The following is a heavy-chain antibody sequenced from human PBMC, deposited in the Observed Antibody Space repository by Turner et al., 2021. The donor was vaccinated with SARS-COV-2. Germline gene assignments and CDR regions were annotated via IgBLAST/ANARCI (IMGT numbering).Heavy chain of an antibody. CDR2: MDQEDGET. CDR3: ATGAYYCSSNRGSRWFDT. D-gene: IGHD2-2*01. J-gene: IGHJ5*02. V-gene: IGHV1-24*01. CDR1: GYSLSEVS. Sequence: QVPLLQSAAGVWKPVASVWVSCEVSGYSLSEVSMHRVRQPPGKGLEWTGGMDQEDGETIYAQKFKGRVTMTEDTSTNTAYMDMSSLRSEDTAVNYCATGAYYCSSNRGSRWFDTWGQGTMVTVSS.